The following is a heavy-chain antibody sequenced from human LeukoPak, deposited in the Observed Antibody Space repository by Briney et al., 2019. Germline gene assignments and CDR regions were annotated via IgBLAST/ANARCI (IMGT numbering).Heavy chain of an antibody. Sequence: GGSLRLSCAASGFTFSSYAMSWVCQAPGKGLVWVSRINTDGSITNYADSVKGRFSISRDNAKNTLYLQMSSLRAEDTAVYYCARDRGPRTGFMVREAYDYWGQGTLVTVSS. J-gene: IGHJ4*02. D-gene: IGHD3-10*01. CDR3: ARDRGPRTGFMVREAYDY. CDR2: INTDGSIT. CDR1: GFTFSSYA. V-gene: IGHV3-74*01.